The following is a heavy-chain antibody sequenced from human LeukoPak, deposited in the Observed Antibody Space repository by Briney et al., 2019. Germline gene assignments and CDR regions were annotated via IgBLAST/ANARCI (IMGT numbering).Heavy chain of an antibody. J-gene: IGHJ4*02. D-gene: IGHD3-22*01. CDR1: GYTFNSSY. V-gene: IGHV1-46*02. Sequence: ASVKVSCKASGYTFNSSYMHWVRQASGQGLEWMGIINPSDDSTRYAQKFQGRVTMTKDTSTNTVYMHLSRLSPDDTAVYYCARAYYESSAYRHAVYFDYWGQGTLVTVSS. CDR2: INPSDDST. CDR3: ARAYYESSAYRHAVYFDY.